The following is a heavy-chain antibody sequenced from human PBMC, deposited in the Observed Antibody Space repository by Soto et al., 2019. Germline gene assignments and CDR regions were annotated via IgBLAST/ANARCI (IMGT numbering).Heavy chain of an antibody. CDR3: ARGNYYGSGSYWGNYGMDV. CDR1: GYTFTNYY. D-gene: IGHD3-10*01. J-gene: IGHJ6*02. Sequence: ASVKVSCKASGYTFTNYYMHWVRQAPGQGLEWMGIINPSGGSTSYAQKFQGRVTMTRDTSTNTVYMELSSLRSEDTAVYYCARGNYYGSGSYWGNYGMDVWGQGTTVTVS. CDR2: INPSGGST. V-gene: IGHV1-46*03.